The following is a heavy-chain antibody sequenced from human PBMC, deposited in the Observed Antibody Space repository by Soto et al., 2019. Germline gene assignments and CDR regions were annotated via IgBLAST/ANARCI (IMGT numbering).Heavy chain of an antibody. CDR1: GFTFSSYA. CDR3: ARDMSGGTYNYYYGMDV. D-gene: IGHD1-26*01. J-gene: IGHJ6*02. V-gene: IGHV3-23*01. Sequence: GGSLRLSCAASGFTFSSYAMTWVRQAPGRGLEWVSAISGSGSPTYYADSVKGRFTISRDNSKNTLYLQMNSLRADDAAVYYCARDMSGGTYNYYYGMDVWGQGTTVTVSS. CDR2: ISGSGSPT.